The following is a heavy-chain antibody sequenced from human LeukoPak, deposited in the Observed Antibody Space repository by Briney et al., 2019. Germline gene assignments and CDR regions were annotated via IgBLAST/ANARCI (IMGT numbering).Heavy chain of an antibody. J-gene: IGHJ3*02. CDR2: IYSGSAAGT. D-gene: IGHD6-13*01. V-gene: IGHV3-NL1*01. Sequence: GRPLRLSCATSGFTFSNYGMHWVRQAPGKGLEWVSIIYSGSAAGTYYADSVRGRFTISRDNSKNTVYLQMNSLRVEDTAVYFCARGIAAAGTSAFDIWGQGTMVTVSS. CDR1: GFTFSNYG. CDR3: ARGIAAAGTSAFDI.